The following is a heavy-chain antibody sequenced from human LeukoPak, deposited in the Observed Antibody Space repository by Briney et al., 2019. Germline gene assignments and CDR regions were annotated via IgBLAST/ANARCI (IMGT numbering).Heavy chain of an antibody. J-gene: IGHJ4*02. CDR2: IIPIFGTA. Sequence: SVKVSCKASGYTFTSYGISWVRQAPGQGLEWMGGIIPIFGTANYAQKFQGRVTITADESTSTAYMELSSLRSEDTAVYYCASPMYSSSWYLNFDYWGQGTLVTVSS. D-gene: IGHD6-13*01. CDR1: GYTFTSYG. V-gene: IGHV1-69*13. CDR3: ASPMYSSSWYLNFDY.